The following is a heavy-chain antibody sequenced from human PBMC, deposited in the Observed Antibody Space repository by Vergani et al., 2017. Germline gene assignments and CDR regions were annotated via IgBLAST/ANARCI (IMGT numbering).Heavy chain of an antibody. CDR3: ARGAPYYVWGSYRYIKPMVFDY. Sequence: QVQLQESGPGLVKPSETLSLTCTVYGGSFSGYYWSWIRQPPGKGLEWIGEINHSGSTNYNPSLKSRVTISVDTSKNQFSLKLSSVTAADTAVYYCARGAPYYVWGSYRYIKPMVFDYWGQGTLVTVSS. CDR2: INHSGST. CDR1: GGSFSGYY. J-gene: IGHJ4*02. D-gene: IGHD3-16*02. V-gene: IGHV4-34*01.